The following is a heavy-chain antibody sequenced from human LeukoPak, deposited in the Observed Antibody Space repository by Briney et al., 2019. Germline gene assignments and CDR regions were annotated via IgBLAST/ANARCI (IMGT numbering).Heavy chain of an antibody. CDR3: ARLGIITAAGSNDY. J-gene: IGHJ4*02. Sequence: GGSLRLSCAASEFTFSDYYMSWIRQAPGKGLEWVSYISYNGDTIYYADSVKGRFTVSRDNAKNSLYLQMNSLRAEDTAVYYCARLGIITAAGSNDYWGRGTLVTVSS. CDR2: ISYNGDTI. V-gene: IGHV3-11*01. D-gene: IGHD6-13*01. CDR1: EFTFSDYY.